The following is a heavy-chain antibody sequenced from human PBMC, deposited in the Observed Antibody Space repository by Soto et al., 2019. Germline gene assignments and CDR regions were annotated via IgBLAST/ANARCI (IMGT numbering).Heavy chain of an antibody. CDR3: AKAKAGSSGSYTYDY. CDR1: AFTFTNYA. CDR2: ISGSGGST. D-gene: IGHD3-10*01. J-gene: IGHJ4*02. V-gene: IGHV3-23*01. Sequence: GGSLRLSCAASAFTFTNYAMSWVRQAPGKGLEWVSTISGSGGSTYYADFVEGRFTISRDNSKNTLYLQMNSLRAEDTAIYYCAKAKAGSSGSYTYDYWGQGTLVTVSS.